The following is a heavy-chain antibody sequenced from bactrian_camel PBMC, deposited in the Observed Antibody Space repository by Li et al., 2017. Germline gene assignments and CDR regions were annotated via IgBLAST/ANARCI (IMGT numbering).Heavy chain of an antibody. Sequence: VQLVESGGGLVQPGGSLRLSCAAFTASMLGAGWVRQAPGKGLEWVSAIGRVGATAYYPDSVKGRFTISRDNAKNTAYLQMMNLRSEDTALYICSSRYYYDGGSRYTFAFWGQGTQVTVS. D-gene: IGHD6*01. V-gene: IGHV3S40*01. J-gene: IGHJ6*01. CDR2: IGRVGATA. CDR3: SSRYYYDGGSRYTFAF. CDR1: TASMLG.